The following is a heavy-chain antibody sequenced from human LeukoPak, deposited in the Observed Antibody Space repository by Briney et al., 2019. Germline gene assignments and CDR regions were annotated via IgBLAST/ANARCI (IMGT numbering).Heavy chain of an antibody. CDR3: ARERAPGVPGRD. CDR2: IYYSGST. CDR1: GGSISSGDYY. Sequence: SQTLSLTCTVSGGSISSGDYYWSWIRQPPGKGLEWIGYIYYSGSTYYNPSLKSRITISVDTSKNQFSLKLSSVTAADTAVYYCARERAPGVPGRDWGQGTLVTVSS. D-gene: IGHD3-10*01. J-gene: IGHJ4*02. V-gene: IGHV4-30-4*01.